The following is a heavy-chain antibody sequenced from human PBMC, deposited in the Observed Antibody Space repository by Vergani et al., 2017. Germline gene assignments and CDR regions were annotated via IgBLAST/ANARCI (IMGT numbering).Heavy chain of an antibody. J-gene: IGHJ6*03. CDR3: ASNPLEYSSGWYNYYYYMDV. V-gene: IGHV3-33*01. CDR2: IWYDGSNK. Sequence: QVQLVESGGGVVQPGRSLRLSCAASGFTFSSYVMHWVRQAPGQGLEWVAVIWYDGSNKYYADSVKGRFTISRDNSKNTLYLQMNSLRAEDTAVYYCASNPLEYSSGWYNYYYYMDVWGKGTTVTVSS. D-gene: IGHD6-19*01. CDR1: GFTFSSYV.